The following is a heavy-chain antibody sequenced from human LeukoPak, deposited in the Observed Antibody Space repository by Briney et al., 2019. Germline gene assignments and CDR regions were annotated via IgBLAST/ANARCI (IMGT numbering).Heavy chain of an antibody. V-gene: IGHV1-46*01. CDR1: GYTFTTYY. Sequence: ASVMVSCKASGYTFTTYYMHWMRQAPGQGPEWMGMINPGDGRTTYARKFQGRVALTRNTATSTVYMELSGLSSQDTAVYYCARLHSSLHYYDTSGYFHYWGQGTLVTVSS. CDR2: INPGDGRT. CDR3: ARLHSSLHYYDTSGYFHY. D-gene: IGHD3-22*01. J-gene: IGHJ4*02.